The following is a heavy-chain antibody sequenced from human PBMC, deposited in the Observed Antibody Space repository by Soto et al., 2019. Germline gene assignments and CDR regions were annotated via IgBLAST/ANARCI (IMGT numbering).Heavy chain of an antibody. CDR2: IWYDGSNK. V-gene: IGHV3-33*01. Sequence: GGSLRLSCAASGFTFSSYGMHWVRQAPGKGLEWVAVIWYDGSNKYYADSVKGRFTISRDNSKNTLYLQMNSLRAEDTAVYYCARDFLYLKDWLKSPYSNDRPPWFDPWGQGTLVTVSS. D-gene: IGHD4-4*01. CDR3: ARDFLYLKDWLKSPYSNDRPPWFDP. J-gene: IGHJ5*02. CDR1: GFTFSSYG.